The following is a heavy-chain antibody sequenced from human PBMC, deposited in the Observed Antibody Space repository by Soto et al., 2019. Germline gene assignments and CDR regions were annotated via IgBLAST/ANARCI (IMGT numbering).Heavy chain of an antibody. CDR1: GFTFDDYA. J-gene: IGHJ6*04. Sequence: EVQLVESGGGLVQPGRSLRLSCAASGFTFDDYAMHWVRQAPGKGLEWVSGISWNSGSIGYADSVKGRFTISRDNAKNSLYLNMNSLRAEDTALYYCATPPLVWGKGTTVTVSS. V-gene: IGHV3-9*01. CDR2: ISWNSGSI. CDR3: ATPPLV.